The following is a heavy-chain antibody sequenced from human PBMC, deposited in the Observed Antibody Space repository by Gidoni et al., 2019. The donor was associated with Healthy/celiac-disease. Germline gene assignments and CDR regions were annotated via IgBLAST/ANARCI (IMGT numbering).Heavy chain of an antibody. CDR3: ARGYHSGSYGG. Sequence: EVQLVESGGGLVQPGGSLRLSCAASGFTFSDHYMDWVRQAPGKGLAWVGRTRNKANSYTTEYAASVKGRFTISRDDSKNSLYLQMNSLKTEDTAVYYCARGYHSGSYGGWGQGTLVTVSS. J-gene: IGHJ4*02. CDR2: TRNKANSYTT. D-gene: IGHD1-26*01. V-gene: IGHV3-72*01. CDR1: GFTFSDHY.